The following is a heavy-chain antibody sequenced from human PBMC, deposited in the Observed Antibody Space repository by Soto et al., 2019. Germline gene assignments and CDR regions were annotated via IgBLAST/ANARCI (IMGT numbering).Heavy chain of an antibody. CDR2: ISGSGVKK. J-gene: IGHJ5*02. CDR3: AKNQGVELVPLATVDWFDP. D-gene: IGHD1-26*01. V-gene: IGHV3-23*01. Sequence: GGSLRLSCAASGFIFENFGMSWVRQAPGKGLEWISSISGSGVKKYYADSVKGRFTISRDNSKSTVYLELNKLSAEDTAVYHCAKNQGVELVPLATVDWFDPWGQGSVVTVS. CDR1: GFIFENFG.